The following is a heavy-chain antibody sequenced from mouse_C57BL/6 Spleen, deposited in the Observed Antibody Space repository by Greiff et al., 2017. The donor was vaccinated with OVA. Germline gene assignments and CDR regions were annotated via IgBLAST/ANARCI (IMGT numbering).Heavy chain of an antibody. V-gene: IGHV5-4*01. CDR2: ISDGGSYT. J-gene: IGHJ3*01. Sequence: EVNLVESGGGLVKPGGSLKLSCAASGFTFSSYAMSWVRQTPEKRLEWVATISDGGSYTYYPDNVKGRFTISRDNAKNNLYLQMSHLKSEDTAMYYCARDRGLYSNYVAYWGQGTLVTVSA. D-gene: IGHD2-5*01. CDR1: GFTFSSYA. CDR3: ARDRGLYSNYVAY.